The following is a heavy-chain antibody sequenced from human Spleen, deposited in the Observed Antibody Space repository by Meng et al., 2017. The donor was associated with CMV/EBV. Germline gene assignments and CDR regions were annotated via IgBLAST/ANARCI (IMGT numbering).Heavy chain of an antibody. V-gene: IGHV1-2*02. CDR1: GYTFSDYY. J-gene: IGHJ4*02. CDR2: VNPNRGGT. D-gene: IGHD6-13*01. Sequence: ASVKVSCKASGYTFSDYYIHWVRQAPGQGLEWMGWVNPNRGGTNYAQKFQGRVTMTRDTSINTAYMELSRLRSDDTAIYYCARDMGGQQLVPWNWGQGALVTVSS. CDR3: ARDMGGQQLVPWN.